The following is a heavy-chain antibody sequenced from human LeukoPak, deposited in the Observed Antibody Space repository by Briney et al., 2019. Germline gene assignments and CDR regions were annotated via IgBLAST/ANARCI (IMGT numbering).Heavy chain of an antibody. Sequence: GGSLRLSCAASGFTFSSYGMHWVRQAPGKGLEWVAFIRFDGRVKYYADSVKGRFTISRDNPENTLYLQMHRLRAEDTAVYYCAKEGWLGDLLFHLDSWGQGTLATVSS. CDR2: IRFDGRVK. CDR1: GFTFSSYG. CDR3: AKEGWLGDLLFHLDS. J-gene: IGHJ4*02. V-gene: IGHV3-30*02. D-gene: IGHD3-10*01.